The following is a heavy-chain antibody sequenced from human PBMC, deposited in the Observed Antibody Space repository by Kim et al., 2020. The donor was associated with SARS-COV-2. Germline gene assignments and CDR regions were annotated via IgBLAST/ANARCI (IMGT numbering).Heavy chain of an antibody. CDR2: GRKK. J-gene: IGHJ4*02. Sequence: GRKKYDADSVKGRFTISRDDSKKTLFLQLNSLRREDMAVYYCARGPGRADYWGQGTLVTVSS. D-gene: IGHD3-10*01. CDR3: ARGPGRADY. V-gene: IGHV3-30*03.